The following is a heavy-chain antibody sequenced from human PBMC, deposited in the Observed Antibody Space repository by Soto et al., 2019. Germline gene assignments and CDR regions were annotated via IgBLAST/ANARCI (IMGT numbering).Heavy chain of an antibody. J-gene: IGHJ4*02. D-gene: IGHD3-9*01. CDR1: GFTFSTYG. V-gene: IGHV3-33*01. CDR3: ERVVDTDYFDL. CDR2: IWPDGSKK. Sequence: QVQLLESGGGVVQPGRSLRLSCAASGFTFSTYGMHWVRQAPGKGLAWVALIWPDGSKKYHADSVKGRFTISRDNSKNTLSLQMNSRRVDDTAVYHCERVVDTDYFDLWGQGTLVTVSS.